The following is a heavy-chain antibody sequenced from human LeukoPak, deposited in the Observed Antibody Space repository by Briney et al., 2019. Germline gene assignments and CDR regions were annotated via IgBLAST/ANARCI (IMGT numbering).Heavy chain of an antibody. CDR1: GYTFTGYY. Sequence: ASVKVSCTASGYTFTGYYMHWVRQAPGQGLEWMGWINPNSGGTNYAQKFQGWVTMTRDTSISTAYMELSRLRSDDTAVYYCARAPPPDEQQLVRSDYFDYWGQGTLVTVSS. V-gene: IGHV1-2*04. D-gene: IGHD6-13*01. J-gene: IGHJ4*02. CDR3: ARAPPPDEQQLVRSDYFDY. CDR2: INPNSGGT.